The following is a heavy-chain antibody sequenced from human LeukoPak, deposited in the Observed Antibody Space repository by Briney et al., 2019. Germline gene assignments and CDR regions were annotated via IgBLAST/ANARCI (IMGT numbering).Heavy chain of an antibody. D-gene: IGHD3-22*01. CDR2: IYSGGST. CDR3: ARDPPMYYYDEPGSRDAFDI. V-gene: IGHV3-66*01. Sequence: GGSPRLSCAASGFTVSNNYMSWVRQAPGKGLEWVSIIYSGGSTYYADSVKGRFTISRDNSKNTLHLQMNSLRAEDTAVYYCARDPPMYYYDEPGSRDAFDIWGQGTMVTVSS. CDR1: GFTVSNNY. J-gene: IGHJ3*02.